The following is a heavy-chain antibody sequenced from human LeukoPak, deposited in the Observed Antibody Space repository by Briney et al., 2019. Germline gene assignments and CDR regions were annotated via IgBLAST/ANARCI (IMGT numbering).Heavy chain of an antibody. CDR1: GFTFSDHY. CDR2: ISHTGTTM. J-gene: IGHJ6*04. Sequence: GGSLRLSCAASGFTFSDHYMSWIRQAPGKGLEWVSYISHTGTTMYYADSVKGRFTLSRDNARNSLYLQMNSLRAEDTAVYYCAELGITMIGGVWGKGTTVTISS. D-gene: IGHD3-10*02. V-gene: IGHV3-11*04. CDR3: AELGITMIGGV.